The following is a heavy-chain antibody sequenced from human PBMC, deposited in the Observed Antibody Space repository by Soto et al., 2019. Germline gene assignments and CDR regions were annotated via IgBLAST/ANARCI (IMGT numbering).Heavy chain of an antibody. CDR1: GYTFTGYY. CDR3: ARDGGFWSGYSTPYGMDV. D-gene: IGHD3-3*01. V-gene: IGHV1-2*02. CDR2: INPNSGGT. Sequence: GASVKVSCKASGYTFTGYYMHWVRQAPGQGLEWMGWINPNSGGTNYAQKFQGRVTMTRDTSISTAYMELSRLRSDDTAVYYCARDGGFWSGYSTPYGMDVWGQGTTVTVSS. J-gene: IGHJ6*02.